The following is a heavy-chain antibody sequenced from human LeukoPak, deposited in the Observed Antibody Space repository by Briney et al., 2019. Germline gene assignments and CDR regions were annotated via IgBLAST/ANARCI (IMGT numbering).Heavy chain of an antibody. J-gene: IGHJ1*01. Sequence: SETLSLTCTISGGFISSSSYYWGWIRQPPGKGLEWVRDIYYSGSTYYTPALKSRVSMSIDTSKNQFSLELRSVAAADTALYYCARRRYYDSTGYLEWGQGTLVTVTS. CDR2: IYYSGST. V-gene: IGHV4-39*01. D-gene: IGHD3-22*01. CDR3: ARRRYYDSTGYLE. CDR1: GGFISSSSYY.